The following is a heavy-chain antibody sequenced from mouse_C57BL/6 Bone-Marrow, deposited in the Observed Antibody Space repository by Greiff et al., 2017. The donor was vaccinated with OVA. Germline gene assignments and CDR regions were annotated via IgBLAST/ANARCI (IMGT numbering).Heavy chain of an antibody. Sequence: QVQLQQPGAELARPGASVKLSCKASGYTFTSYGISWVKQRTGQGLEWIGEIYPRSGNTYYNEKFKGKATLTADKSSSTAYMELRSLTSEDSAVYFCARGEDSWFAYWGQGTLVTVSA. J-gene: IGHJ3*01. CDR2: IYPRSGNT. CDR3: ARGEDSWFAY. CDR1: GYTFTSYG. V-gene: IGHV1-81*01.